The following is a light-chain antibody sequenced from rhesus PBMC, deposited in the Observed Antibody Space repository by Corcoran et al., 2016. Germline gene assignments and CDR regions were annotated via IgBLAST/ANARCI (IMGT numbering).Light chain of an antibody. CDR3: QHGYGIFPT. V-gene: IGKV3-17*02. J-gene: IGKJ1*01. Sequence: EIVMTQSPATLSLSPAERASLSCRASQCVSSRLAWYQQKLGQAPRLLIYGSSSRVTGIPDRFSVSGSGTEFPHTISGLQPKDFATYYCQHGYGIFPTFGQETKVEIK. CDR2: GSS. CDR1: QCVSSR.